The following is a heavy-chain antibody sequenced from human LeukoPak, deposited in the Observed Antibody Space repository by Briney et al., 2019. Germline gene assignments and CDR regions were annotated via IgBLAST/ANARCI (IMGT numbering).Heavy chain of an antibody. CDR2: INHSGST. CDR1: GVSFSGYY. D-gene: IGHD2-8*02. J-gene: IGHJ3*02. V-gene: IGHV4-34*01. Sequence: SETLCLTCAAYGVSFSGYYWSWVRQPPGKGLEWVGEINHSGSTNYTPSLKSRVTISVDTSNTQFSLKLSSVTAADTAVYYCARARRPWWSSSSDFDIWGQGTMVTVSS. CDR3: ARARRPWWSSSSDFDI.